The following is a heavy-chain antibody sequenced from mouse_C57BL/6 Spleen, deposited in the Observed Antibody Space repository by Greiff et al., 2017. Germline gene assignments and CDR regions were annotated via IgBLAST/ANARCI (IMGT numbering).Heavy chain of an antibody. J-gene: IGHJ1*03. D-gene: IGHD2-4*01. CDR2: IDPANGNT. CDR1: GFNIKNTY. V-gene: IGHV14-3*01. Sequence: EVQLVESVAELVRPGASVKLSCTASGFNIKNTYMHWVKQRPEQGLEWIGRIDPANGNTKYAPKFKGKATITAATSSNTAYLQLSSLTSEDTAIYYCARGYYDYDEGWYFDVWGTGTTVTVSS. CDR3: ARGYYDYDEGWYFDV.